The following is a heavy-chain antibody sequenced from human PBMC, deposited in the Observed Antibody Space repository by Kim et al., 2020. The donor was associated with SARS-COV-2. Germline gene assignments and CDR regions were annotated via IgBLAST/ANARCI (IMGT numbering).Heavy chain of an antibody. CDR1: GFIFSTLS. CDR2: ISEDGNTK. CDR3: VRDLWGWDY. Sequence: GGSLRLSCAASGFIFSTLSMHWVRQAPGKGLEWVAVISEDGNTKDYLESVRGRFSISRENSKNLVYLEMNNLRSEDTALYYCVRDLWGWDYWGQGTLVAVSS. J-gene: IGHJ4*02. V-gene: IGHV3-30-3*01. D-gene: IGHD2-21*01.